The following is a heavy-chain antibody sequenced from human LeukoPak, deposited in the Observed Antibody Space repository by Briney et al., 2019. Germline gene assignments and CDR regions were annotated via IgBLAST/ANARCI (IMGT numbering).Heavy chain of an antibody. V-gene: IGHV4-34*01. CDR2: INHSGST. Sequence: SETLSLTCAVYGEPFSGYYWSWVRQPPGKGLEWIGEINHSGSTNYNPSLKSRVTISVDSSKNQFSLKLSPVTAADTAVYYCARWTRSFDYWGQGTLVTVSS. J-gene: IGHJ4*02. CDR3: ARWTRSFDY. D-gene: IGHD3/OR15-3a*01. CDR1: GEPFSGYY.